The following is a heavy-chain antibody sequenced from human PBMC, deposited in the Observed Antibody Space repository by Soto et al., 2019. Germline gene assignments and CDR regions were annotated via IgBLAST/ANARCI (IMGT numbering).Heavy chain of an antibody. CDR3: ANLLNVAAAGTPHYYGVDV. CDR2: ISFDGSKT. CDR1: GFSFSVYP. V-gene: IGHV3-30*04. Sequence: GGSVRRSCAASGFSFSVYPMNWVRQAPGKGLEWVAFISFDGSKTYYSDSVKGRFTISRDNSKNTVSLQMNNLRPGDAAVYHCANLLNVAAAGTPHYYGVDVWGQGTTVTVS. J-gene: IGHJ6*02. D-gene: IGHD6-13*01.